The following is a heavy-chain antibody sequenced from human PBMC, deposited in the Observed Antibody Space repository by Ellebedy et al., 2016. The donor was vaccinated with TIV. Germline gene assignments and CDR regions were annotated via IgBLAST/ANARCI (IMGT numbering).Heavy chain of an antibody. Sequence: AASVKVSCKASGETSSSHALNWVRQAPGQGLEWVGRIIPILNVVNYARKFQGRVTITADRSTNTVYLELSSLRSEDTAMYYCARWGPYSGTFQGPFDFWGQGVLVTVSS. V-gene: IGHV1-69*04. J-gene: IGHJ4*02. CDR2: IIPILNVV. D-gene: IGHD5-12*01. CDR3: ARWGPYSGTFQGPFDF. CDR1: GETSSSHA.